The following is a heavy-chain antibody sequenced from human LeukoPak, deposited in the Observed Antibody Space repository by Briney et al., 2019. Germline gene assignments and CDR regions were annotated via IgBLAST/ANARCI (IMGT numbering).Heavy chain of an antibody. V-gene: IGHV3-53*01. CDR1: GFTVSSNY. CDR2: IYSGGST. J-gene: IGHJ4*02. Sequence: SGGSLRLSCAASGFTVSSNYMSWVRQAPGKGLEWFSVIYSGGSTYYADSVKGRFTISRDNSKNTLYLQMNSLRAEDTAVYYCARSILGPYYFDYWGQGTLVTVSS. CDR3: ARSILGPYYFDY.